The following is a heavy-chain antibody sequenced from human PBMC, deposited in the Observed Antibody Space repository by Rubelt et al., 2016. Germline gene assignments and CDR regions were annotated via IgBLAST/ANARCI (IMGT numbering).Heavy chain of an antibody. Sequence: QVQLVQSGAEVKKPGASVKVSCKASGYTFTDYYIHWVRQAPGQGLEWMGWICLYIGSFKFAKEVQARGAWAWSTHIGATDRELDRRGCEETAGYYCARRTGDSWGQGTLVIVSS. V-gene: IGHV1-2*02. D-gene: IGHD1-1*01. CDR1: GYTFTDYY. CDR3: ARRTGDS. CDR2: ICLYIGSF. J-gene: IGHJ4*02.